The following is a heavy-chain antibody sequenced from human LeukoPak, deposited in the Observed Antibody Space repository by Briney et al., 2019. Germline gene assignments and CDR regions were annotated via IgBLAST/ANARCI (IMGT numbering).Heavy chain of an antibody. J-gene: IGHJ6*02. Sequence: ASVKVSCKASGYTFTGYYMHWVRQAPGQGLEWMGWINPNSGGTNYAQKFQGRVTMTRDTSISTAYMELSRLRSDDTAVYYCARGGSGSSWYPAEARRYYYYYGMDVWGQGTTVTVSS. CDR1: GYTFTGYY. D-gene: IGHD6-13*01. CDR3: ARGGSGSSWYPAEARRYYYYYGMDV. CDR2: INPNSGGT. V-gene: IGHV1-2*02.